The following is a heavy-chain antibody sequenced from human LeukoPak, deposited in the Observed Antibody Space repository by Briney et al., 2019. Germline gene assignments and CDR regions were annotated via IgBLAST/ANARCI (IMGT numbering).Heavy chain of an antibody. D-gene: IGHD3-10*01. CDR2: IRSKANSNAT. CDR3: TRHPYYYGSGRGYYYGMDV. V-gene: IGHV3-73*01. Sequence: GGSLRLSCAASGFTFSGSAMHWVRQASGKGLEWVGRIRSKANSNATAYAASVKGRFTISRDDSKNTAYLQMNSLKTEDTAVYYCTRHPYYYGSGRGYYYGMDVWGKGTTVTVSS. J-gene: IGHJ6*04. CDR1: GFTFSGSA.